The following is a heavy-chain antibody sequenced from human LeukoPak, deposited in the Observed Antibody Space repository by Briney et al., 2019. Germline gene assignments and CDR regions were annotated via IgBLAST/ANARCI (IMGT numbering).Heavy chain of an antibody. J-gene: IGHJ4*02. CDR2: IYHSGST. V-gene: IGHV4-31*03. CDR3: ARDKGATVTTGLFDY. Sequence: PSETLSLTCTVSGGSLTSGDYYWTWIRQHPGKGLEWIGYIYHSGSTHYNPSLKSRVNISVDRSKNQFSLKLSSVTAADTAVYYCARDKGATVTTGLFDYWGQGTLVTVSS. CDR1: GGSLTSGDYY. D-gene: IGHD4-11*01.